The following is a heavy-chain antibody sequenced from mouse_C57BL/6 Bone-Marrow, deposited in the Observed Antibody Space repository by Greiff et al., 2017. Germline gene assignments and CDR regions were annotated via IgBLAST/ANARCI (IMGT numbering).Heavy chain of an antibody. Sequence: EVKVEESGGGLVQPKGSLKLSCAASGFSFNTYAMNWVRQAPGKGLEWVARIRSKSNNYATYYADSVKDRFTISRDDSESMLYLQMNNLKTEDTAMYYCVRHGGGTVSFDYWGQGTTLTVSS. CDR1: GFSFNTYA. CDR3: VRHGGGTVSFDY. J-gene: IGHJ2*01. D-gene: IGHD4-1*01. CDR2: IRSKSNNYAT. V-gene: IGHV10-1*01.